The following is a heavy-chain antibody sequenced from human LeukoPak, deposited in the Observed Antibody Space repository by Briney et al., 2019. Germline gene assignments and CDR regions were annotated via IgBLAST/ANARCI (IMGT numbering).Heavy chain of an antibody. CDR3: AKDHLSHYDFWSGYSDY. CDR1: GFTFSNYG. D-gene: IGHD3-3*01. J-gene: IGHJ4*02. CDR2: IRFDGSNQ. Sequence: PGGSLRLSCAASGFTFSNYGMHWVRQAPGKGLDWVAFIRFDGSNQYYADSVKGRFTISRDNSKNTLYLQMNSLRAEDTAVFYCAKDHLSHYDFWSGYSDYWGQGTLVTVSS. V-gene: IGHV3-30*02.